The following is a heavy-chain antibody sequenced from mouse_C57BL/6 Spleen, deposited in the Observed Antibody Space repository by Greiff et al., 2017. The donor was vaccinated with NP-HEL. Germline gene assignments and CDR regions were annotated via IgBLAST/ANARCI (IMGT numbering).Heavy chain of an antibody. CDR2: INPSSGST. CDR1: GYTFTSYW. CDR3: ARSNYAMDY. J-gene: IGHJ4*01. V-gene: IGHV1-7*01. Sequence: VQLQQSGAELAKPGASVKMSCKASGYTFTSYWMHWVRQRPGQGLEWIGYINPSSGSTKYNQKFKTKATLTADKYSSTAYMQLSSLTYEDSAVYYCARSNYAMDYWGQGTSVTVSS.